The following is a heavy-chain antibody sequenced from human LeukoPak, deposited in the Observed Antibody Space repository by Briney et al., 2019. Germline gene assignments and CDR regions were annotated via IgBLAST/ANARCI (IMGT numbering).Heavy chain of an antibody. CDR1: GYTFTSYG. D-gene: IGHD3-22*01. CDR3: ARVAYYYDSSGLDV. Sequence: ASVKVSCKASGYTFTSYGISWVRQAPGQGLEWMGWISAYNGNTNYAQKLQGRVAMTTDTSTSTAYMEPRSLRSDDTAVYYCARVAYYYDSSGLDVWGQGTTVTVSS. V-gene: IGHV1-18*01. CDR2: ISAYNGNT. J-gene: IGHJ6*02.